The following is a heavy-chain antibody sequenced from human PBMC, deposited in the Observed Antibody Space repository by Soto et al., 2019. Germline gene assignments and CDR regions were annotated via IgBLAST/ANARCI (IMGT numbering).Heavy chain of an antibody. J-gene: IGHJ4*02. CDR1: GYTFTSND. V-gene: IGHV1-8*01. CDR2: MNPNSGNT. Sequence: ASVKVSCKAAGYTFTSNDINWVRQATGQGLEWMGWMNPNSGNTGYAQKFQGRVTMTRNTSISTAYMELSSLRSEDTAMYYCARGPSCSSLSRPYYFDYSGQGALVTLPS. D-gene: IGHD2-2*01. CDR3: ARGPSCSSLSRPYYFDY.